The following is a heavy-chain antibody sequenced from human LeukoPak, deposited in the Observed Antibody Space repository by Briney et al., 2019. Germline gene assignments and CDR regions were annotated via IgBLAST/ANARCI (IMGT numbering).Heavy chain of an antibody. V-gene: IGHV7-4-1*02. D-gene: IGHD3/OR15-3a*01. CDR3: ARVGLPHHYYYMDV. CDR1: GYIFTSYF. CDR2: VNTNTGNP. Sequence: AASVKVSCKASGYIFTSYFMNWVRQAPGQGLEWMGWVNTNTGNPTYAQGFTGRFVFSLDTSVSTAYLQTSSLKAEDTAVYYCARVGLPHHYYYMDVWGKGTTVTVSS. J-gene: IGHJ6*03.